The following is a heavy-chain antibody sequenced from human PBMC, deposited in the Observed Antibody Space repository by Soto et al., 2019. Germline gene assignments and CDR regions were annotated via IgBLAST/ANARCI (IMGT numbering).Heavy chain of an antibody. D-gene: IGHD2-15*01. V-gene: IGHV3-9*01. J-gene: IGHJ4*02. CDR3: AKAGRSSGGNEILGFYY. Sequence: EVQLVESGGGLVQPGRSLRLSCAASGFTFDDYAMHWVRQAPGKGLEWVSGISWNRGSIGYADSVKGRFTISRDNAKNYLDLQMNSLRAEATALYYWAKAGRSSGGNEILGFYYWGQGTLVTVAS. CDR1: GFTFDDYA. CDR2: ISWNRGSI.